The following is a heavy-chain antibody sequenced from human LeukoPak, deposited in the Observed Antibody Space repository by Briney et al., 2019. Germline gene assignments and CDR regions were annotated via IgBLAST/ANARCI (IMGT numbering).Heavy chain of an antibody. CDR2: ISADGIST. Sequence: GGSLRLSCAASGFIFHDYGMSWVRQAPGKGLEWVSLISADGISTYYADSVKGRFTISRDNNKSSLHLQLNSLRTEDTALYYCAKVVGGGSLKYWGQGTLVTVSS. J-gene: IGHJ4*01. CDR3: AKVVGGGSLKY. CDR1: GFIFHDYG. D-gene: IGHD3-16*01. V-gene: IGHV3-43*02.